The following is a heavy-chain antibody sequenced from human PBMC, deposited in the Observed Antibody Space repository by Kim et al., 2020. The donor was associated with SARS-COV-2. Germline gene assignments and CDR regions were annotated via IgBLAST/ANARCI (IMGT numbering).Heavy chain of an antibody. J-gene: IGHJ4*02. CDR1: GFTFDDYA. CDR3: AKTRVDTAMGKAIQFHYYFDY. Sequence: GGSLRLSCAASGFTFDDYAMHWVRQAPGKGLEWVSGISWNSGSIGYADSVKGRFTISRDNAKNSLYLQMNSLRAEDTALYYCAKTRVDTAMGKAIQFHYYFDYWGQGTLVTVSS. CDR2: ISWNSGSI. V-gene: IGHV3-9*01. D-gene: IGHD5-18*01.